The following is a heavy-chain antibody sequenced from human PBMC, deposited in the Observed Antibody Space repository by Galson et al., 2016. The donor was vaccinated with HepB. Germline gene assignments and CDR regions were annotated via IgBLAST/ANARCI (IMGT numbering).Heavy chain of an antibody. V-gene: IGHV3-7*01. CDR3: ARYGGASTD. Sequence: SLRLSCAASGFSFSSHRMTWFRQSPGNGLEWVANIKPDGSDKNYVDSVKGRFTISRDNAKNSLYLQMDSLRVEDTAVYYCARYGGASTDWGQGALVAVSS. CDR1: GFSFSSHR. CDR2: IKPDGSDK. D-gene: IGHD3-16*01. J-gene: IGHJ4*02.